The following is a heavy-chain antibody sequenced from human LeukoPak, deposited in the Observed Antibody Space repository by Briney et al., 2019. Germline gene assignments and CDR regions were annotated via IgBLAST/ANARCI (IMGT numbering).Heavy chain of an antibody. Sequence: PSETLSLTCTVSGGSISSSTYYWGWIRQPPGKGLEWIGSIYYSGSTYYNPSLKSRVTISVDTSKNQFSLKLSSVTAADTAVYYCARGPRWLQDYSNYWGQGTLVTVSS. V-gene: IGHV4-39*07. CDR2: IYYSGST. J-gene: IGHJ4*02. CDR1: GGSISSSTYY. D-gene: IGHD5-24*01. CDR3: ARGPRWLQDYSNY.